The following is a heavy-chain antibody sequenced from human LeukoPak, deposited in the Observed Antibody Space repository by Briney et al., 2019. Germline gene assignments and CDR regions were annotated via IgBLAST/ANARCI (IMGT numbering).Heavy chain of an antibody. V-gene: IGHV4-59*01. CDR1: GDSISSYY. Sequence: SETLSLTCTVSGDSISSYYWSWIRQPPGKGLEWIGYIYHSGSTNYNPSLKSRVTISIDTSKNQFSLKLSSVTAADTAVYYCARGVVITFGGAADYWGQGTLVTVSS. CDR3: ARGVVITFGGAADY. D-gene: IGHD3-16*01. J-gene: IGHJ4*02. CDR2: IYHSGST.